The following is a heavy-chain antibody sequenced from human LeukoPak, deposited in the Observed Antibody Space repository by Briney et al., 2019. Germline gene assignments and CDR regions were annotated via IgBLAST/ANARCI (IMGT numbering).Heavy chain of an antibody. CDR3: ARDHLSGFGDLGTIDY. D-gene: IGHD3-10*01. CDR2: ISAYNGNT. J-gene: IGHJ4*02. CDR1: GYTFTSYG. Sequence: ASVKVSCKASGYTFTSYGISWVRQAPGQGLEWMGWISAYNGNTNYAQKLQGRVTMTTDTSTSTAYMELRSLRSDDTAVYYCARDHLSGFGDLGTIDYWGQGTLVTVSS. V-gene: IGHV1-18*01.